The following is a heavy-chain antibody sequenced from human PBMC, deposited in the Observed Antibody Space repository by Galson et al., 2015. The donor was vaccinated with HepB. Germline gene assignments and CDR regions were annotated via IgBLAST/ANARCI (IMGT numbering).Heavy chain of an antibody. CDR3: ARDRGSYYYYGMDV. CDR2: ISSSGSTI. Sequence: SLRLSCAASGFTFSSYEMNWVRQAPGKGLEWVSYISSSGSTIYYADSVKGRFTISRDNAKNSLYLQMNSLRAEGTAVYYCARDRGSYYYYGMDVWGQGTTVTVSS. J-gene: IGHJ6*02. CDR1: GFTFSSYE. D-gene: IGHD3-16*01. V-gene: IGHV3-48*03.